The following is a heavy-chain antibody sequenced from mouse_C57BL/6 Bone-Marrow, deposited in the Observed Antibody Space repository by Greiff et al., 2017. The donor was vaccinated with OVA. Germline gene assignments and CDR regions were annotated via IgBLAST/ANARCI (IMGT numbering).Heavy chain of an antibody. Sequence: QVQLQQPGAELVKPGASVKLSSKASGYTFTSYWMHWVKQRPGRGLEWIGRIDPNSGGTKYNEKFKSKATLTVDKPSSTAYMQLSSLTSEDSAVYDCARRGNLLRLRGTWFAYWGQGTLVTVSA. J-gene: IGHJ3*01. CDR2: IDPNSGGT. D-gene: IGHD2-4*01. CDR1: GYTFTSYW. CDR3: ARRGNLLRLRGTWFAY. V-gene: IGHV1-62-3*01.